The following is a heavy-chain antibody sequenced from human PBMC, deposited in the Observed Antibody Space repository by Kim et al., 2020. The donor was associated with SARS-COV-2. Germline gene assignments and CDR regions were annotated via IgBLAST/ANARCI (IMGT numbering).Heavy chain of an antibody. CDR1: GDSISYYY. CDR2: IYYGGST. CDR3: ARSEGRGSWRHFDY. V-gene: IGHV4-59*01. Sequence: SETLSLTCTVSGDSISYYYSSWIQQVPGKGLEWIGYIYYGGSTDYNPSLKSRVTISFDTSKNEFSLDLTSVTAADTAIYYCARSEGRGSWRHFDYWGRGT. D-gene: IGHD6-13*01. J-gene: IGHJ4*02.